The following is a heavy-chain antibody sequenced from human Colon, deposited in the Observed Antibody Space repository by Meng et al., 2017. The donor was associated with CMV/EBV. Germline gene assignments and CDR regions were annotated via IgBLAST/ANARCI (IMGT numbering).Heavy chain of an antibody. V-gene: IGHV4-31*03. Sequence: QVQLQESGPGLVKPSQTRSLICSVSGGSISSGGYYWSWIRQHPGKGLEWIGYIYYSGSTYYNPSLKSRVTISVDTSKNQFSLKLSSVTAADTAVYYCARGPSRWLQFSFDYWGQGTLVTVAS. D-gene: IGHD5-24*01. CDR3: ARGPSRWLQFSFDY. CDR2: IYYSGST. J-gene: IGHJ4*02. CDR1: GGSISSGGYY.